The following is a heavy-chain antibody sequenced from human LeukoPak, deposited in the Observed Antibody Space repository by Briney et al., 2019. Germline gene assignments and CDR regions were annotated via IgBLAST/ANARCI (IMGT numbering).Heavy chain of an antibody. CDR2: ISGSGGST. J-gene: IGHJ4*02. D-gene: IGHD3-10*01. CDR3: AKDQWGYFGPGSYYKD. Sequence: GGSLRLSCAASGFTFSNCAMSWVRQAPGKGLEWVSAISGSGGSTYYADSAKGRFTISRDNSKNTLYLQMNSLRAEDTAVYYCAKDQWGYFGPGSYYKDWGQGTLVTVAS. CDR1: GFTFSNCA. V-gene: IGHV3-23*01.